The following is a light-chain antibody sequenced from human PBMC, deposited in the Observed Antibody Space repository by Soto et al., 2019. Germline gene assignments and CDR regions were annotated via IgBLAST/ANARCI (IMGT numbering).Light chain of an antibody. CDR1: QTISSW. J-gene: IGKJ5*01. CDR2: KAS. Sequence: DIHMTQSPSTLSVSLGDRVTITCRASQTISSWLAWYQQKPGKAPKLLIYKASTLKSGVPSRFSGSGSGTEFTLTISSLQPDDFATYYCQQYNSYPITFGQGTRLEIK. V-gene: IGKV1-5*03. CDR3: QQYNSYPIT.